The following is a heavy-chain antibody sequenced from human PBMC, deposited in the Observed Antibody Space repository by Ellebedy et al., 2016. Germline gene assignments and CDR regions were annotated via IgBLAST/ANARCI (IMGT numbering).Heavy chain of an antibody. V-gene: IGHV1-18*04. CDR1: GDTVISYG. CDR3: ARGLNGYGDYKLAY. Sequence: ASVKVSCKASGDTVISYGFSWVRQAPGQGLEWMGWISAYNGNTHYAQRFQGRVTITRDTSTNTAYMELRSLRSDDTAIYYCARGLNGYGDYKLAYWGQGTLVTVSS. CDR2: ISAYNGNT. J-gene: IGHJ4*02. D-gene: IGHD4-17*01.